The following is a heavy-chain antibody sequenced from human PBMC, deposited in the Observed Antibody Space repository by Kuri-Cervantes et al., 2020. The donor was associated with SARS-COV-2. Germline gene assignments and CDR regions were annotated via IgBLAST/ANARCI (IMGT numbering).Heavy chain of an antibody. J-gene: IGHJ3*02. CDR3: ARDRMESLLWFGVVGAFDI. D-gene: IGHD3-10*01. Sequence: SCTVSGGSISSGDYYWSWIRQPPGKGLEWIGYIYYSGSTYYNPSLKSRVTISVDTSKNQFSLKLSSVTAADTAVYYCARDRMESLLWFGVVGAFDIWGQGTRGTVSS. CDR1: GGSISSGDYY. V-gene: IGHV4-30-4*01. CDR2: IYYSGST.